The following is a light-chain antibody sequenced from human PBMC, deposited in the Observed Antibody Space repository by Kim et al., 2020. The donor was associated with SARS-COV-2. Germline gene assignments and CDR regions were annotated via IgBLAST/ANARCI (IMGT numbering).Light chain of an antibody. J-gene: IGLJ2*01. CDR1: SLRSYY. Sequence: SSELTQDPAVSVALGQTVRITCQGDSLRSYYASWYQQKPGQTPVLVIYGKNSRPSGIPDRFSGSSSGNTASLTITGAQAEDAADFYCISRESSANHLVFG. CDR2: GKN. V-gene: IGLV3-19*01. CDR3: ISRESSANHLV.